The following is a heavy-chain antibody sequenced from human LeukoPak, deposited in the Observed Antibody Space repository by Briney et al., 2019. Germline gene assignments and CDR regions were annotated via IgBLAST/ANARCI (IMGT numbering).Heavy chain of an antibody. J-gene: IGHJ5*02. CDR2: ISGSGGST. CDR3: AKDYSAYCSSTSCLQINWFDP. Sequence: PGGSLRLSCAASGFTFSSYAMSWVRQAPGKGLEWVSAISGSGGSTYYADSVKGRFTISRDNSKNTLYLQMNSLRAEDTAVYYCAKDYSAYCSSTSCLQINWFDPWGQGTLVTVSS. CDR1: GFTFSSYA. D-gene: IGHD2-2*01. V-gene: IGHV3-23*01.